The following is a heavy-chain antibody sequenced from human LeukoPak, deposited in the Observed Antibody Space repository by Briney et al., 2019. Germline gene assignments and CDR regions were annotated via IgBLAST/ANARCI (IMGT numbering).Heavy chain of an antibody. CDR1: GGTFSSYA. Sequence: SVRVSCKASGGTFSSYAISWVRQAPGQGLEWMGGIIPIFGTANYAQKFQGRVTITADESTSTAYMELSSLRSEDTAVYYYASPGIAVADNDYWGQGTLVTVSS. D-gene: IGHD6-19*01. J-gene: IGHJ4*02. V-gene: IGHV1-69*13. CDR2: IIPIFGTA. CDR3: ASPGIAVADNDY.